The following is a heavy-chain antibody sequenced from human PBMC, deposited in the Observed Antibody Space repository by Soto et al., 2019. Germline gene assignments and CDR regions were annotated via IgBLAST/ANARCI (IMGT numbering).Heavy chain of an antibody. V-gene: IGHV3-7*01. CDR1: GFRLTVCC. Sequence: WGSLRLSCAAAGFRLTVCCMSWVSQVPGKGLEWVANINQGGSERYYVDSVKGRFTISRDNADNSVYLQMNSLRVEDTAVYYCARDGPTQLLGQSYQSWGQGTVVTVSS. CDR2: INQGGSER. CDR3: ARDGPTQLLGQSYQS. D-gene: IGHD1-1*01. J-gene: IGHJ1*01.